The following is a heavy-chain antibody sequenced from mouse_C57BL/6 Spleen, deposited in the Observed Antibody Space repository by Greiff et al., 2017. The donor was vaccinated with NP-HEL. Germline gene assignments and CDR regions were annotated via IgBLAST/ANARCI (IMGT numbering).Heavy chain of an antibody. CDR1: GYTFTSYW. V-gene: IGHV1-69*01. J-gene: IGHJ2*01. D-gene: IGHD4-1*01. CDR3: ARLRTGTNY. CDR2: IDPSDSYT. Sequence: QVQLQQPGAELVMPGASVKLSCKASGYTFTSYWMHWVKQRPGQGLEWIGEIDPSDSYTNYNQKFKGKSTLTVDKSSSTAYMQLSSLTSEDSAVYYCARLRTGTNYWGQGTTLTVSS.